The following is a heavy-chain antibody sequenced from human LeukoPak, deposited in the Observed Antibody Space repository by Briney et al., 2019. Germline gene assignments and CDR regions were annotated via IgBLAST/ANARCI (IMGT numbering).Heavy chain of an antibody. V-gene: IGHV4-59*01. CDR1: GGSISSYY. CDR2: IYYSGST. J-gene: IGHJ3*02. Sequence: SETLSLTCTVSGGSISSYYWSWIRQPPGKGLEWFGYIYYSGSTNYNPSLKGRVTISVDTSKNQFSLKLSSVTAADTAVYYCARFTPVYCSSTSCNPAFDIWGQGTMVTVSS. CDR3: ARFTPVYCSSTSCNPAFDI. D-gene: IGHD2-2*01.